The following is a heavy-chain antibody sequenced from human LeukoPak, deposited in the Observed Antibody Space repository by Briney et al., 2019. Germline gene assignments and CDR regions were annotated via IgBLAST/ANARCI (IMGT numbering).Heavy chain of an antibody. CDR3: AKDRPYDSSNWFDP. J-gene: IGHJ5*02. D-gene: IGHD3-22*01. CDR1: GFTFSTYA. V-gene: IGHV3-30*04. CDR2: ISYDGSNK. Sequence: PGGSLRLSCAASGFTFSTYAMHWVRQAPGKGLEWVAVISYDGSNKFYADSVKGRFTISRDNSKNTLYLQMNSLRAEDTAVYYCAKDRPYDSSNWFDPWGQGTLVTVSS.